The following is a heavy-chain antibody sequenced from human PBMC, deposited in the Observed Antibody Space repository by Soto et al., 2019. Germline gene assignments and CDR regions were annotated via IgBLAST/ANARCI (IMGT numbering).Heavy chain of an antibody. CDR3: ARGIRNHDYGDYEFNV. J-gene: IGHJ1*01. V-gene: IGHV4-34*01. Sequence: SETLSLTCAVYGGSFSGYYWSWIRQPPGKGLEWIGEINHSGSTNYNPSLKSRVTISVDTSKNQFSLKLSSVTAADTAVYYCARGIRNHDYGDYEFNVWGQGTLVTVSS. D-gene: IGHD4-17*01. CDR1: GGSFSGYY. CDR2: INHSGST.